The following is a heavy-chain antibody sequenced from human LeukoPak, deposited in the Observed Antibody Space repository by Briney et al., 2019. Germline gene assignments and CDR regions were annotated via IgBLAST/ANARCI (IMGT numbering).Heavy chain of an antibody. D-gene: IGHD3-22*01. CDR3: ARGGDYYESSGYRTTFDY. Sequence: GGSLRLSCAASGFTFSNYAMSWVRQAPGKGLEWVSYISSSSSTMYYADSVKGRFTISRDNAKNSLYLQMNSLRAEDTAVYYCARGGDYYESSGYRTTFDYWGQGTLVTVSS. CDR2: ISSSSSTM. CDR1: GFTFSNYA. J-gene: IGHJ4*02. V-gene: IGHV3-48*01.